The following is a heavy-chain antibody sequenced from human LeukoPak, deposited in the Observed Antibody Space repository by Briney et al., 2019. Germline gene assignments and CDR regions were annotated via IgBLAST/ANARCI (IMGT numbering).Heavy chain of an antibody. CDR3: ARDHDYGDYVSNWFDP. Sequence: GGSLRLSCAASGFTFSSYSMNWVRQAPGKGLEWVSYISSSSSTIYYADSVKGRFTISRDNAKNSLYLQMNSLRAEDTAVYYCARDHDYGDYVSNWFDPWGQGTLVTVSS. D-gene: IGHD4-17*01. CDR1: GFTFSSYS. CDR2: ISSSSSTI. V-gene: IGHV3-48*01. J-gene: IGHJ5*02.